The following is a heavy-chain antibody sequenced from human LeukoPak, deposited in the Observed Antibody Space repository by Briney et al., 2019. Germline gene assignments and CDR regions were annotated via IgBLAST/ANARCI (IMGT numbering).Heavy chain of an antibody. J-gene: IGHJ4*02. D-gene: IGHD1-1*01. CDR1: GGSISSYY. Sequence: SETLSLTCTVSGGSISSYYWSWIRQPPGKGLEWIGYIYYSGSSNYNPSLQSRVTISVDTSRGHFSLKLSSATAADTAVYYCARGERLGPDFWGQGTLVTVSS. V-gene: IGHV4-59*01. CDR2: IYYSGSS. CDR3: ARGERLGPDF.